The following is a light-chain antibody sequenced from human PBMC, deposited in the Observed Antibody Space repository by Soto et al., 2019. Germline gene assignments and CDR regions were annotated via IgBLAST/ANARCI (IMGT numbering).Light chain of an antibody. Sequence: QSALTQPPSASGSPGQSVTISCTGTSSDVGGYNSVSWYQQHPGKAPKLMIYEVTKRPSGVPDRCSGSKSGNTASLTVSGLQAEDEADYYCSSNAGSNNFVVFGGGTKLTVL. CDR1: SSDVGGYNS. CDR3: SSNAGSNNFVV. V-gene: IGLV2-8*01. CDR2: EVT. J-gene: IGLJ2*01.